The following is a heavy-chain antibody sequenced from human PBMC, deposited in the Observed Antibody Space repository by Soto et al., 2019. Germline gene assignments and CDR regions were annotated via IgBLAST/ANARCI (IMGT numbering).Heavy chain of an antibody. V-gene: IGHV1-18*01. CDR1: GYTFTSYG. CDR2: ISAYNGNT. Sequence: QAQLVQSGAEVKKPGASVKVSCKASGYTFTSYGISWVRQAPGQGLEWMGWISAYNGNTNYAQKLQGRVTMTTDTTTSPAYMELRSLRSDDTAVSYCALYGGGDWYSVYYYGMDVWGRGTTVTVSS. CDR3: ALYGGGDWYSVYYYGMDV. D-gene: IGHD2-21*02. J-gene: IGHJ6*02.